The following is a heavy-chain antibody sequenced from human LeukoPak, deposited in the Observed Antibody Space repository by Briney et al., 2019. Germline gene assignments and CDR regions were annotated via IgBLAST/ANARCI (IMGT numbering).Heavy chain of an antibody. CDR2: IYPGDSDT. Sequence: GESLKISCKGSGYSFTSYWIGWVRQLPGKGLEWMGIIYPGDSDTRYSPSFQGQVPISADKPISTAYLQWSSLKASDTAMYYCARLFGYSSGWERHFDYWGQGTLVTVSS. V-gene: IGHV5-51*01. CDR3: ARLFGYSSGWERHFDY. D-gene: IGHD6-19*01. J-gene: IGHJ4*02. CDR1: GYSFTSYW.